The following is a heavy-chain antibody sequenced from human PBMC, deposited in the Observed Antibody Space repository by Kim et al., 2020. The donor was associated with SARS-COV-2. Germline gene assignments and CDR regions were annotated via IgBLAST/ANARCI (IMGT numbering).Heavy chain of an antibody. J-gene: IGHJ4*02. D-gene: IGHD3-10*01. V-gene: IGHV4-34*01. Sequence: SYNPSLESRVTISLDTSKNRVSLKLSSLTAADTAAYYSARGLGSGSYYGFWGQGTLVTVSS. CDR3: ARGLGSGSYYGF.